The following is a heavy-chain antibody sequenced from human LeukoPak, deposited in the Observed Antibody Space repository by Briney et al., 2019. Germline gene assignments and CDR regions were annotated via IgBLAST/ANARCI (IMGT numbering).Heavy chain of an antibody. J-gene: IGHJ4*02. CDR2: MNAGNGNT. D-gene: IGHD6-19*01. Sequence: GASVKVSCKASGYTFTSYAMHWVRQAPGQRLEWMGWMNAGNGNTKYSQKFQGRVTITRDTSASTAYMELSSLRSEDTAVYYCARDQEAVHDYWGQGTLVTVSS. V-gene: IGHV1-3*01. CDR3: ARDQEAVHDY. CDR1: GYTFTSYA.